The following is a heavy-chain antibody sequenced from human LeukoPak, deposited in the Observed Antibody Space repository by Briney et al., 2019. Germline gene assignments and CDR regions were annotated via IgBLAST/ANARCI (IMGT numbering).Heavy chain of an antibody. V-gene: IGHV3-66*01. CDR3: ARDRIEGATSDYDY. Sequence: GGSLRLSCAASGLTVSDNFMSWVRQAPGKGLEWVSVLYRGGNTYYADSVRGRFTISRDNSKNMVYLQMNSLTAEDTAVYYCARDRIEGATSDYDYWGQGTLVTVSS. D-gene: IGHD2-21*01. CDR1: GLTVSDNF. CDR2: LYRGGNT. J-gene: IGHJ4*02.